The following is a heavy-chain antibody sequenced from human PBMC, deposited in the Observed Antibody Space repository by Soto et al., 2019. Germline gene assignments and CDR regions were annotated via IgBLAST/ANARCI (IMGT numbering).Heavy chain of an antibody. D-gene: IGHD3-3*01. J-gene: IGHJ6*02. V-gene: IGHV3-30-3*01. CDR2: ISYDGSNK. CDR1: GFTFSSYA. Sequence: SLRLSCAASGFTFSSYAMHWVRQAPGKGLEWVAVISYDGSNKYYADSVKGRFTISRDNSKNTLYLQMNSLRAEDTAVYYCARRDYDFWSGYSYYGMDVWGQGTTVTVSS. CDR3: ARRDYDFWSGYSYYGMDV.